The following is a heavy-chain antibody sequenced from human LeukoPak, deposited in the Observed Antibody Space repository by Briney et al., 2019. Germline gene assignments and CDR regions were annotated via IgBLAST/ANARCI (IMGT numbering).Heavy chain of an antibody. D-gene: IGHD3-10*01. CDR2: IYTSGST. Sequence: SETLSLTCTVSGGSISSYYWSWIRQPAWKGLEWIGRIYTSGSTNYNPSLKSRVTMSVDTSKNQFSLKLSSVTAADTAVYYCARDRGSLVLSGLWFGEPYHSSDWGKGTTVTVSS. V-gene: IGHV4-4*07. CDR1: GGSISSYY. J-gene: IGHJ6*04. CDR3: ARDRGSLVLSGLWFGEPYHSSD.